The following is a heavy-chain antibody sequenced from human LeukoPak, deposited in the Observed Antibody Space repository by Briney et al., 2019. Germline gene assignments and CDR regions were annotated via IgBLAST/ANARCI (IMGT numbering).Heavy chain of an antibody. CDR3: AKGHSDDWYYFAS. Sequence: GGSLRLSCEASGFTFSDYAVHWVRQAPAKGLEWVAVISFDGSNTYYADSVKGRFTISRDNSKSTLFLQMNSLRGDDTAVYHCAKGHSDDWYYFASWGQGTLVTVSS. D-gene: IGHD3-9*01. V-gene: IGHV3-30-3*01. CDR1: GFTFSDYA. J-gene: IGHJ4*02. CDR2: ISFDGSNT.